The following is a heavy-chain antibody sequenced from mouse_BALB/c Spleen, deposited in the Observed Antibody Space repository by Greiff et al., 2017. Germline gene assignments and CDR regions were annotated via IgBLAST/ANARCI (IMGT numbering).Heavy chain of an antibody. D-gene: IGHD2-4*01. Sequence: QVQLQQPGAELVRPGASVKLSCKASGYTFTSYWINWVKQRPGQGLEWIGNIYPSDSYTNYNQKFKDKATLTVDKSSSTAYMQLSSPTSEDSAVYYCTRDDYAGMDYWGQGTSVTVSS. CDR2: IYPSDSYT. CDR1: GYTFTSYW. CDR3: TRDDYAGMDY. V-gene: IGHV1-69*02. J-gene: IGHJ4*01.